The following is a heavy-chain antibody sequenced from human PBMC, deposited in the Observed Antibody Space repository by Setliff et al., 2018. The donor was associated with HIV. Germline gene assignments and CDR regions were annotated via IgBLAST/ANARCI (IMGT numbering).Heavy chain of an antibody. V-gene: IGHV4-31*03. CDR3: ARDRSHPPYYMDV. CDR1: DGSSDSHY. Sequence: SETLSLTCTVSDGSSDSHYWSWIRQHPGKGLEWIGHIYYSGSTNYNPSLKSRVTISVDTSKNQFSLKLTSVTAADTAVYYCARDRSHPPYYMDVWGKGTTVTVSS. CDR2: IYYSGST. J-gene: IGHJ6*03.